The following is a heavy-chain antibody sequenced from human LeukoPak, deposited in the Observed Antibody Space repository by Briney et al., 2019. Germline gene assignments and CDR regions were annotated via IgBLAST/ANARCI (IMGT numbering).Heavy chain of an antibody. V-gene: IGHV4-59*01. Sequence: SETLSLTCTVSGASFSSYYWSWLRQPPGKGLECIAYIFYNGNTKYNPSLKSRVTISVDTSKTQFSLKVTSVTAADTAVYYCARAGLVITSYYYYMDVWGKGTTVTVSS. D-gene: IGHD3/OR15-3a*01. J-gene: IGHJ6*03. CDR2: IFYNGNT. CDR1: GASFSSYY. CDR3: ARAGLVITSYYYYMDV.